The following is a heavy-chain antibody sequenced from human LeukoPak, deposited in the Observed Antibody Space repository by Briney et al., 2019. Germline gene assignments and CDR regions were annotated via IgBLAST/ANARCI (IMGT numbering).Heavy chain of an antibody. Sequence: SEALSLTCAVYGGSFSGYYWSWIRRPPGKGLEWIGEINHSGSTNYNPSLKSRVTISVDTSKNQFSLKLSSVTAADTAVYYCARSDTAMGDFDYWGQGTLVAVSS. J-gene: IGHJ4*02. D-gene: IGHD5-18*01. CDR3: ARSDTAMGDFDY. CDR2: INHSGST. V-gene: IGHV4-34*01. CDR1: GGSFSGYY.